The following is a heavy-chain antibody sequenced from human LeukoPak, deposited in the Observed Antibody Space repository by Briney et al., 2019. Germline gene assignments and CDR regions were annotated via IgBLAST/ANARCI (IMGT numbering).Heavy chain of an antibody. V-gene: IGHV4-4*02. CDR3: ARYASGPTDY. D-gene: IGHD2-2*01. CDR2: IYYSGST. Sequence: SGTLSLTCAVSGGSISSSNWWSWVRQPPGKGLEWIGTIYYSGSTYYNPSLKDRVTISLDTSKNHFSLQLGSVTAADTAVYYCARYASGPTDYWGQGTLVIVSS. J-gene: IGHJ4*02. CDR1: GGSISSSNW.